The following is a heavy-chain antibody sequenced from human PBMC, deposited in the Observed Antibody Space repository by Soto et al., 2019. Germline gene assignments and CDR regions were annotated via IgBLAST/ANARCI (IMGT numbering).Heavy chain of an antibody. CDR3: ARDWGDPLRYLAVEDYGMDV. J-gene: IGHJ6*02. CDR1: GGTFSSYA. D-gene: IGHD3-9*01. CDR2: IIPIFGTA. V-gene: IGHV1-69*06. Sequence: SVKVSCKASGGTFSSYAISWVRQAPGQGXEWMGGIIPIFGTANYAQKFQGRVTITADKSTSTAYMELSSLRSEDTAVYYCARDWGDPLRYLAVEDYGMDVWGQGTTVTVSS.